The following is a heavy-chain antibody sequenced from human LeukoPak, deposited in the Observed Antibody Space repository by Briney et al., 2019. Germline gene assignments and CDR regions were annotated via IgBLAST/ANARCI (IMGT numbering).Heavy chain of an antibody. Sequence: GGSLRPSCAASGFTFSSYGMHWVRQAPGKGLEWVAVISYDGSNKHYEDSVKGRFTISRDNSKNTLYLQMNSLRAEDTAVYYCAKDPSSGWYYFDYWGQGTLVTVSS. CDR3: AKDPSSGWYYFDY. V-gene: IGHV3-30*18. D-gene: IGHD6-19*01. CDR2: ISYDGSNK. CDR1: GFTFSSYG. J-gene: IGHJ4*02.